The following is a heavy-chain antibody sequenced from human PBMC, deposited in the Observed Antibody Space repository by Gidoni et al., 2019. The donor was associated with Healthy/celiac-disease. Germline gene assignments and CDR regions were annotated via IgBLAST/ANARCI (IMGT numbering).Heavy chain of an antibody. J-gene: IGHJ4*02. D-gene: IGHD3-9*01. CDR3: ARALTYYDILTGYPIYFDY. V-gene: IGHV3-7*01. CDR1: GFTFSSYW. Sequence: EVQLVESGGGLVQPGGSLRLSCAASGFTFSSYWMSWVRQAPGKGLEWVANIKQDGSENYYVDSVKGRFTISRDNAKNSLYLQMNSLRAEDTAVYYCARALTYYDILTGYPIYFDYWGQGTLVTVSS. CDR2: IKQDGSEN.